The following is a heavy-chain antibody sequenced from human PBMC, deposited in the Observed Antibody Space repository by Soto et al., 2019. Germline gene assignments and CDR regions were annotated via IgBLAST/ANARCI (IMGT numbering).Heavy chain of an antibody. D-gene: IGHD3-10*01. Sequence: EVQLVESGGGLVKPGGSLRLSCEASGLTFSNAWMNWVRQAPGKGLEWVGRIKSKTDGGTTDYAAPVKGRFTISTDDSKNTLYLQMNSLKTEDTAVYYCTTSGVRGVINYWGQGTLVTVSS. V-gene: IGHV3-15*07. CDR1: GLTFSNAW. CDR3: TTSGVRGVINY. CDR2: IKSKTDGGTT. J-gene: IGHJ4*02.